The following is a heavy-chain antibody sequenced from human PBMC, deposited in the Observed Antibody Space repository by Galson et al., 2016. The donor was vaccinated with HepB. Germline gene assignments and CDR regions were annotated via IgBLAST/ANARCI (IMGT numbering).Heavy chain of an antibody. J-gene: IGHJ6*02. Sequence: SLRLSCAASGFTFSSYAMSWVRQAPGKGLEWVSAISGSGGSTYHADSVKGRFTISRDNSKNTLYLQMNSLRAEDTAVYYCAKDLGFLEWLFFDSYYYYGMDVWGQGTLVTVSS. D-gene: IGHD3-3*01. CDR3: AKDLGFLEWLFFDSYYYYGMDV. CDR2: ISGSGGST. V-gene: IGHV3-23*01. CDR1: GFTFSSYA.